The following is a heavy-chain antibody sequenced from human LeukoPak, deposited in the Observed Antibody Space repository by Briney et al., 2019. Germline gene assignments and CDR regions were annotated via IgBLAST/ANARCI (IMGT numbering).Heavy chain of an antibody. J-gene: IGHJ4*02. CDR1: GFTFSSYA. Sequence: GGSLRLSCAASGFTFSSYAVSWVRQAPGKGLEWVSAISGSGGSTYYADSVKGRFTISRDNSKNTLYLQMNSLRAEDTAVYYCAKDLAVAGLRLSHFDYWGQGTLVTVSS. CDR3: AKDLAVAGLRLSHFDY. CDR2: ISGSGGST. V-gene: IGHV3-23*01. D-gene: IGHD6-19*01.